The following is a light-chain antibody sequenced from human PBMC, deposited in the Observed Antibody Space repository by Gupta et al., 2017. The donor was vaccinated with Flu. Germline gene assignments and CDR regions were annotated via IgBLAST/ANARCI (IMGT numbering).Light chain of an antibody. CDR3: QQRDSWPWT. J-gene: IGKJ1*01. V-gene: IGKV3-11*01. CDR1: QSISNY. Sequence: EIVLTQSPATLPLSPGEGATLSCRASQSISNYLAWYQQKPGQPPSLLIYDASNRATGIPARFRGSGSGTDFTLTISSLEPEDFAVYYCQQRDSWPWTFGQGTKVEIK. CDR2: DAS.